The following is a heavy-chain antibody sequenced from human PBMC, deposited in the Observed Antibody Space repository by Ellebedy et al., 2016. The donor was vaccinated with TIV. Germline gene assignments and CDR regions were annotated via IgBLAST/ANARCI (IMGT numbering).Heavy chain of an antibody. CDR3: ATFNQYYTYLGV. CDR1: GDSISSSGDY. Sequence: SETLSLTCTVSGDSISSSGDYWVWIRQPPGKGLEWIGTISNRDRTDYNPSPKSRVFILVDASKNQFFLKLTSVTAADTAVYYCATFNQYYTYLGVWGKGTTVTVSS. D-gene: IGHD1-14*01. CDR2: ISNRDRT. J-gene: IGHJ6*03. V-gene: IGHV4-39*01.